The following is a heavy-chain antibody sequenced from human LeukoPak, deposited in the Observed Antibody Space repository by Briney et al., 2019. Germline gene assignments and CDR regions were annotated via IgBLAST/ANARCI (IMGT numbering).Heavy chain of an antibody. J-gene: IGHJ4*02. CDR2: ISHSGST. CDR1: GGSFSGYY. V-gene: IGHV4-34*01. CDR3: ARYSSGWYSNYYFDY. D-gene: IGHD6-19*01. Sequence: SETLSLTCAVYGGSFSGYYWSWIRQPPGKGLEWIGEISHSGSTNYNPSLKSRVTISVDTSKNQFPLKLSSVTAADTAVYYCARYSSGWYSNYYFDYWGQGTLVTVSS.